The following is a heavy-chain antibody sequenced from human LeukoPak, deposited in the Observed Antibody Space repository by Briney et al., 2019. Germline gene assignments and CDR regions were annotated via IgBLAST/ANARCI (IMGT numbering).Heavy chain of an antibody. J-gene: IGHJ4*02. CDR3: ARGAILGYCTNGVCYSYDY. CDR2: IYTSGST. V-gene: IGHV4-61*02. D-gene: IGHD2-8*01. CDR1: GGSISSGSYY. Sequence: PSETLSLTCTVSGGSISSGSYYWSWIRQPAGKGLEWIGRIYTSGSTNYNPSLKSRVTISVDTSKNQFSLKLSSVTAADTAVYYCARGAILGYCTNGVCYSYDYWGQGTLVTVSS.